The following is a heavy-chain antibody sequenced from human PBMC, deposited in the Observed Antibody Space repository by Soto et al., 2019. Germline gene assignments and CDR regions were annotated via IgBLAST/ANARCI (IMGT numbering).Heavy chain of an antibody. Sequence: GGSLRLSCAASGFTVSSNYMSWVRQAPGKGLEWVSVIYSGGSTYYADSVKGRFTISRDNSKNTLYLQMNSLRAEDTAVYYCAKSGDGYYDSSGYFDYWGQGTLVTVSS. CDR2: IYSGGST. J-gene: IGHJ4*02. V-gene: IGHV3-53*01. CDR1: GFTVSSNY. CDR3: AKSGDGYYDSSGYFDY. D-gene: IGHD3-22*01.